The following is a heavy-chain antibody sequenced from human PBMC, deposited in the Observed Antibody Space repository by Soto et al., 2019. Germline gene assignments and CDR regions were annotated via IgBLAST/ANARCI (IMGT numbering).Heavy chain of an antibody. J-gene: IGHJ4*02. CDR3: ARDPGTGYYDSSGYYYD. CDR1: GFTLSSYW. D-gene: IGHD3-22*01. Sequence: EVQLVESVGGLVQPGGSLRLSCAASGFTLSSYWMHWVRQAPGKGLVWVSRINSDGSSTSYADSVKGRFTISRDNAKNTLFLQMNSLRADDTAVYYCARDPGTGYYDSSGYYYDWGQGTLVTVSS. V-gene: IGHV3-74*01. CDR2: INSDGSST.